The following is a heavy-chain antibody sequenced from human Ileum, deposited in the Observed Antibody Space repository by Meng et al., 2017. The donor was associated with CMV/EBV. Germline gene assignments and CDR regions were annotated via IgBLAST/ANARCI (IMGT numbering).Heavy chain of an antibody. CDR2: ISISGSDI. Sequence: GGSLRLSCAASGFTFSSYEMDWVRQAPGKGLEWVSYISISGSDIQYADSVRGRFTISRDNAKNSVYLQMNSLRAEDTAIYYCASLWELEGYWGQGTLVT. CDR1: GFTFSSYE. CDR3: ASLWELEGY. D-gene: IGHD3-10*01. V-gene: IGHV3-48*03. J-gene: IGHJ4*02.